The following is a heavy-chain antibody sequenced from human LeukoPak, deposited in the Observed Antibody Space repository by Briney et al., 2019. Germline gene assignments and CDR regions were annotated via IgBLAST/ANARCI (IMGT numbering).Heavy chain of an antibody. CDR3: ARGVHDFWSGYYNWFDP. CDR2: INHSGST. CDR1: GGSFSGYY. V-gene: IGHV4-34*01. D-gene: IGHD3-3*01. J-gene: IGHJ5*02. Sequence: MPSETLSLTCAVYGGSFSGYYWGWIRQPPGKGLEWIGEINHSGSTNYNPSLKSRVTISVDTSKNQFSLKLSSVTAADTAVYYCARGVHDFWSGYYNWFDPWGQGTLVTVSS.